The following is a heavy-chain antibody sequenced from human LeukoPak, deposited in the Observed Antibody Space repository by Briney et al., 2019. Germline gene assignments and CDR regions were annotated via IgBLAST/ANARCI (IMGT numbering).Heavy chain of an antibody. CDR2: ISHSGST. CDR3: AREWGEIAAAGIDY. D-gene: IGHD6-13*01. CDR1: GGSFSDYY. Sequence: SETLSLTCAVYGGSFSDYYWSWIRQPPGKGLEWIGEISHSGSTNYSPSLKSRVTISVDTSKNQFSLKLSSVTAADTAVYYCAREWGEIAAAGIDYWGQGTLVTVSS. J-gene: IGHJ4*02. V-gene: IGHV4-34*01.